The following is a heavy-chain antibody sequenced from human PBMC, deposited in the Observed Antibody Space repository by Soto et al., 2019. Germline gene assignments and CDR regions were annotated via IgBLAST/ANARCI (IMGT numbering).Heavy chain of an antibody. CDR1: GGSISSSSYY. V-gene: IGHV4-39*07. CDR3: ARSGYYGSGSYYPEYNWFDP. Sequence: PSETLSLTCTVSGGSISSSSYYWGWIRQPPGKGLEWIGYIYYSGSTNYNPSLKSRVTISVDTSKNQFSLKLSSVTAADTAVYYCARSGYYGSGSYYPEYNWFDPWGQGTLVTVSS. D-gene: IGHD3-10*01. J-gene: IGHJ5*02. CDR2: IYYSGST.